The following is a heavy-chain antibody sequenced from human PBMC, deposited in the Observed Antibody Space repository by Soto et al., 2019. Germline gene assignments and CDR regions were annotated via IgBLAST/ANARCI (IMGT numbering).Heavy chain of an antibody. CDR3: ARGVDYDILTGYLEPYYFDY. Sequence: TSETLSLTCTVSGGSISSGDYYWSWIRQPPGKGLEWIGYIYYSGSTYYNPSLKSRVTISVDTSKNQFSLKLSSVTAADTAVYYCARGVDYDILTGYLEPYYFDYWGQGTLVTVSS. J-gene: IGHJ4*02. V-gene: IGHV4-30-4*01. CDR1: GGSISSGDYY. D-gene: IGHD3-9*01. CDR2: IYYSGST.